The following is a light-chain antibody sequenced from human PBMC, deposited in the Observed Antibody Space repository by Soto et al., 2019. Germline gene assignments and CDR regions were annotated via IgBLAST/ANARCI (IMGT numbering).Light chain of an antibody. CDR2: SNN. V-gene: IGLV1-44*01. CDR1: SSNIGSNT. CDR3: AAWDDSRNGVV. Sequence: QSVLTQPPSASGTPGQRVTISCSGSSSNIGSNTVNWYQQLPGTAPKLLIYSNNQRPSRVPDRFSGSKSATSASLAISGLQPEDEADYYCAAWDDSRNGVVFGGGTKLTVL. J-gene: IGLJ2*01.